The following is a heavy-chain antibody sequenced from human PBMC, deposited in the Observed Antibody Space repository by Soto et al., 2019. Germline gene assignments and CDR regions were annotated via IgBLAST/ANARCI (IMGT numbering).Heavy chain of an antibody. D-gene: IGHD3-10*01. Sequence: QVQLQQWGAGLLKPSETLSLTCAVYGGSFSGYYWSWIRQPPGKGLEWIGEINHSGSTNYNPSLKRRVPISVDTSKNQLSLNLSAVPAADTAVYYCARSVKLLWFGETPRFDYWGQGTLVTVSS. J-gene: IGHJ4*02. V-gene: IGHV4-34*01. CDR3: ARSVKLLWFGETPRFDY. CDR1: GGSFSGYY. CDR2: INHSGST.